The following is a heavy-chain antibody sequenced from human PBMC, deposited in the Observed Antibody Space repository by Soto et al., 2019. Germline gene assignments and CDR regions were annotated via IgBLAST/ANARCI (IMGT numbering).Heavy chain of an antibody. J-gene: IGHJ6*02. CDR3: ARLATIPTHYYYYYCMDV. D-gene: IGHD5-12*01. CDR2: TYYRSKWYN. Sequence: SQTLSLTCAISGDSVSSNSAAWNWIRQSPSRGLEWLGRTYYRSKWYNDYAVSVKSRITINPDTSKNQFSLQLNSVTPEDTAVYYCARLATIPTHYYYYYCMDVWGQGTTVTVSS. V-gene: IGHV6-1*01. CDR1: GDSVSSNSAA.